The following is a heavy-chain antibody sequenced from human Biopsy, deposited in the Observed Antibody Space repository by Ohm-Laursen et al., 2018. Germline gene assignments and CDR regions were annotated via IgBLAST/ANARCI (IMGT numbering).Heavy chain of an antibody. CDR3: AKDLGQVTAATGY. J-gene: IGHJ4*02. CDR2: ISWSSGTI. D-gene: IGHD2-21*02. V-gene: IGHV3-9*01. CDR1: GFRFDDYA. Sequence: SLRLSCSASGFRFDDYAMQWVRQAPGKGLEWVSGISWSSGTIGYADSVKGRFSIFRDNAKHSLYLQMNSLRAEDTALYYCAKDLGQVTAATGYWGQGTLVTVSS.